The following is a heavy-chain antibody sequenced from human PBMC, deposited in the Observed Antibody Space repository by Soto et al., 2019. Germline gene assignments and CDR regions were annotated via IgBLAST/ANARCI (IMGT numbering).Heavy chain of an antibody. D-gene: IGHD2-21*02. J-gene: IGHJ3*02. Sequence: VSVKVCCKASGYTLTSYYMHWVRQAPGQGLEWMGIINPSGGSTSYAQKFQGRVTMTRDTSTSTVYMELSSLRSEDTAVYYCARGRGPSKVTDAFDIWGQGTLVTVSS. CDR3: ARGRGPSKVTDAFDI. CDR2: INPSGGST. CDR1: GYTLTSYY. V-gene: IGHV1-46*01.